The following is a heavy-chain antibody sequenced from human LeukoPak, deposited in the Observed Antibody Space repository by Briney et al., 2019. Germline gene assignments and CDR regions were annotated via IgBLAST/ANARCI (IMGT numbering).Heavy chain of an antibody. CDR3: ARQLFGEYYFDY. V-gene: IGHV5-10-1*04. D-gene: IGHD3-16*01. CDR1: GYSFTSYW. J-gene: IGHJ4*02. CDR2: IDPSDSYT. Sequence: GESLKISCKGSGYSFTSYWISWVRQMPGKGLEWMGRIDPSDSYTNYSPSFQGQVTISADKSITTAYLQWSSLKASDTAMYYCARQLFGEYYFDYWGQGTLVTVSS.